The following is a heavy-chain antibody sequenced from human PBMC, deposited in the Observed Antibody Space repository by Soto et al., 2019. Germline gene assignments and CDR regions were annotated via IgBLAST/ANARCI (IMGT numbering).Heavy chain of an antibody. D-gene: IGHD3-22*01. V-gene: IGHV5-51*01. J-gene: IGHJ6*01. Sequence: GESLKISCQGSGYSFTFYWIGWVRQLPGKGLEWMGILYAGDSETRYSPSCQGQVTISADKSIITAYPQWSSQKASDTAMYYCARHGPRVYYDNSDYYYYGMDVWGQGTTVTVSS. CDR3: ARHGPRVYYDNSDYYYYGMDV. CDR2: LYAGDSET. CDR1: GYSFTFYW.